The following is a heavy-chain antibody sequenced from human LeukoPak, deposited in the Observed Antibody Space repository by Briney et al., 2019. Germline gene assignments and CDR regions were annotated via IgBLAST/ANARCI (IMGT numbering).Heavy chain of an antibody. CDR2: IKQDGSEK. Sequence: GGSLRLSCAASGFAFSSYWMSWVRQAPGKGLEWVANIKQDGSEKYYVDSVKGRFTISRDNAKNSLYLQMNSLRAEDTAVYYCARGDYYGSGSYLDYWGQGTLVTVSS. D-gene: IGHD3-10*01. CDR3: ARGDYYGSGSYLDY. CDR1: GFAFSSYW. V-gene: IGHV3-7*01. J-gene: IGHJ4*02.